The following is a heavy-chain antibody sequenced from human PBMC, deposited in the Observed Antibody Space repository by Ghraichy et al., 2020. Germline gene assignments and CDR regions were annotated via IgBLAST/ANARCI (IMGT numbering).Heavy chain of an antibody. CDR1: GFTFSNHA. CDR3: ATWLAHHFDY. V-gene: IGHV3-23*01. Sequence: GGSLRLSCTASGFTFSNHAMSWVRQAPGKGLEWVSTIDGTTTNTHYADSVQGRFTISRDNSKNTLYLHMSSLRAEDTAVYHCATWLAHHFDYWGQGTLVTASS. D-gene: IGHD6-19*01. CDR2: IDGTTTNT. J-gene: IGHJ4*02.